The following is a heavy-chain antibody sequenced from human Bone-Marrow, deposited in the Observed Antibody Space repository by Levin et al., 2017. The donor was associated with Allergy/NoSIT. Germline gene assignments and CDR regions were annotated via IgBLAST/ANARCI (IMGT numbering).Heavy chain of an antibody. D-gene: IGHD5-18*01. V-gene: IGHV3-30*18. CDR2: ISYDGSNK. Sequence: GGSLRLSCAASGFTFSSYGMHWVRQAPGKGLEWVAVISYDGSNKYYADSVKGRFTISRDNSKNTLYLQMNSLRAEDTAVYYCAKAVDTAMVNGAFDIWGQGTMVTVSS. CDR3: AKAVDTAMVNGAFDI. CDR1: GFTFSSYG. J-gene: IGHJ3*02.